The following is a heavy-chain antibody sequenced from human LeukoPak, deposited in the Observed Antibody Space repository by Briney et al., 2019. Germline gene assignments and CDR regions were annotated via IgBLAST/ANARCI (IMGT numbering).Heavy chain of an antibody. CDR1: GFTFDDYG. D-gene: IGHD4-17*01. CDR3: ARDGGEGYDYGDYGEGYFDY. CDR2: INWNGGST. Sequence: GGSLRLSCAASGFTFDDYGMSWVRQAPGKGLEWVSGINWNGGSTGYADSVKGRFTISRDNAKNSLYLQMDSLRAEDTALYYCARDGGEGYDYGDYGEGYFDYWGQGTLVTVSS. J-gene: IGHJ4*02. V-gene: IGHV3-20*04.